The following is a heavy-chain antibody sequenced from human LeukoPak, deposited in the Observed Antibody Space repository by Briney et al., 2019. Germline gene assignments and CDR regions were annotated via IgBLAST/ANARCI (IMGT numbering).Heavy chain of an antibody. Sequence: SGGSLRLSCAASGFTFSSYSMNWVRQAPGKGLEWVSSISSSSSYIYYADSVKGRFTISRDNAKNSLYLQMNSLRAEDTAVYYCARDNGPYYDSSGYRKAFDYWGQGTLVTVSS. V-gene: IGHV3-21*01. D-gene: IGHD3-22*01. CDR3: ARDNGPYYDSSGYRKAFDY. J-gene: IGHJ4*02. CDR1: GFTFSSYS. CDR2: ISSSSSYI.